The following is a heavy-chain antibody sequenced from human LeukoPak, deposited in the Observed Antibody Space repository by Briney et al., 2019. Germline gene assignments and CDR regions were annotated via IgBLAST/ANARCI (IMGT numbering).Heavy chain of an antibody. Sequence: GGSLRLSCAASGFTFSSYAMSWVRQAPGKGLEWVSAISGSGGSTYYADSVKGRFTISRDNSKNTLYLQMNSLRAEDTAVYYCAQDIVVVPAAMAGGDFDYWGQRTLVTVSS. CDR3: AQDIVVVPAAMAGGDFDY. V-gene: IGHV3-23*01. J-gene: IGHJ4*02. CDR1: GFTFSSYA. CDR2: ISGSGGST. D-gene: IGHD2-2*01.